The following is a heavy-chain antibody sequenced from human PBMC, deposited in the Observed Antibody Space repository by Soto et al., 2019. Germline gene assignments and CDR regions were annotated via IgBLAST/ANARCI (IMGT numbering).Heavy chain of an antibody. J-gene: IGHJ4*02. D-gene: IGHD6-19*01. CDR2: ISYDGSNK. Sequence: QVQLVESGGGVVQPGRSLRLSCAASGFTFSSYAMHWVRQAPGKGLEWVAVISYDGSNKYYADSVKGRFTISRDNSKNTLYLQMNSLRAEDTAVYYCARERWLVINDYWGQGTLVTVSS. CDR1: GFTFSSYA. CDR3: ARERWLVINDY. V-gene: IGHV3-30-3*01.